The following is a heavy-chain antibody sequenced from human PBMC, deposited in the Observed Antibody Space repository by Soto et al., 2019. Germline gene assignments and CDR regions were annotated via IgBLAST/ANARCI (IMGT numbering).Heavy chain of an antibody. D-gene: IGHD3-3*01. Sequence: GASVKVSCKASGYTFTSYAMHWVRQAPGQRLEWMGWINAGNGNAKYSQKFQGRVTITRDTSASTAYMELSSLRSEDTAVYYCARVSTTFWSDYYPPHYLMAVWGQGTTVTVSS. V-gene: IGHV1-3*01. CDR2: INAGNGNA. CDR3: ARVSTTFWSDYYPPHYLMAV. CDR1: GYTFTSYA. J-gene: IGHJ6*02.